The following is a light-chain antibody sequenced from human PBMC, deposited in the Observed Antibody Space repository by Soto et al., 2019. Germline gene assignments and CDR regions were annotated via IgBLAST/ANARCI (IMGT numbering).Light chain of an antibody. J-gene: IGKJ4*01. CDR3: QQYNTWPLT. Sequence: EIVMTQSPATLSVSPGERAILSCRASQSISINLAWYQQKPGQAPRLLIHGASYRATGIPDRFSGRGSGTEFTLAISRLQSEDFAVYYCQQYNTWPLTFGGGTKVDIK. CDR2: GAS. CDR1: QSISIN. V-gene: IGKV3-15*01.